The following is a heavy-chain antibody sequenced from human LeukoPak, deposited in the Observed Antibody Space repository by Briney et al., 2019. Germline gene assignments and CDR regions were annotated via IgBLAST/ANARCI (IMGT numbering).Heavy chain of an antibody. CDR2: ITAGGGT. CDR1: GFTFNNFA. Sequence: PGGSLRLSCVASGFTFNNFALIWVRQAPGKGLEWVSSITAGGGTQYADAVKGRLTISRDSSKNTLYLYMNSLRADDTAVYFCARDPNGNYVGAFDFCGHGTTVTVSS. V-gene: IGHV3-23*01. D-gene: IGHD1-7*01. CDR3: ARDPNGNYVGAFDF. J-gene: IGHJ3*01.